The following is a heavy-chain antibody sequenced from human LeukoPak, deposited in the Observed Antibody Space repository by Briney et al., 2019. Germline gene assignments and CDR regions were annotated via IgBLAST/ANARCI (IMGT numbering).Heavy chain of an antibody. D-gene: IGHD3-22*01. CDR1: LFTSSSYS. V-gene: IGHV3-21*05. CDR2: IISSSSYI. Sequence: VGSLRLSSAPSLFTSSSYSMSCVRQAPRGGLEWVSYIISSSSYIYYADSVKGRCTISRDNAKNSLYLQMNSLRAEDTAVYYCARDPLITYYYDSSGNHADWFDPWGQGTLVTVSS. CDR3: ARDPLITYYYDSSGNHADWFDP. J-gene: IGHJ5*02.